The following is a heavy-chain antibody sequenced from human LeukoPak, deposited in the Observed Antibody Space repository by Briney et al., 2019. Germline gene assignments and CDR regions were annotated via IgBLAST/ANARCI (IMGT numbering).Heavy chain of an antibody. V-gene: IGHV4-59*01. D-gene: IGHD6-6*01. CDR3: AREGIYSSSSYFDY. CDR2: IYYSGST. Sequence: SETLSLTCTVSGGSISSYYWSWIRQPPGKGLEWIGYIYYSGSTSYNPSLKSPVTISLDTSKNQFSLTLSSVTAADTAVYYCAREGIYSSSSYFDYWGQGTLVTVSS. CDR1: GGSISSYY. J-gene: IGHJ4*02.